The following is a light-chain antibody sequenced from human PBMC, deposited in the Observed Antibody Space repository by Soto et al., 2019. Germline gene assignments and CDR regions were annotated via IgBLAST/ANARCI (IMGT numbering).Light chain of an antibody. V-gene: IGLV2-23*02. J-gene: IGLJ1*01. CDR2: EVT. Sequence: QSALTKPASVSGSPGQSITISCTGTRSDVGSYNLVSWYQQHPGEAPKLMIYEVTKRPSGVSYRFSGSKSGNTASLTISGLQADDEADYNCCSYAGSSTYVCGTGTKVTVL. CDR1: RSDVGSYNL. CDR3: CSYAGSSTYV.